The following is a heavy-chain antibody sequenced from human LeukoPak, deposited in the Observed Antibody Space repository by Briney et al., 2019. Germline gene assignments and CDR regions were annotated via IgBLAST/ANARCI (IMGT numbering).Heavy chain of an antibody. D-gene: IGHD1-26*01. J-gene: IGHJ4*02. V-gene: IGHV3-23*01. CDR1: GFTFDSFT. Sequence: PGGSLRLSCAASGFTFDSFTMNWVRQAPGKGLEWVSTISGDSGSTWYADSVRGRFTISRDNSKNTLYLQMNSLRAEDTAVYYCAKPRRSWELSSYWGQGTLVTVSS. CDR3: AKPRRSWELSSY. CDR2: ISGDSGST.